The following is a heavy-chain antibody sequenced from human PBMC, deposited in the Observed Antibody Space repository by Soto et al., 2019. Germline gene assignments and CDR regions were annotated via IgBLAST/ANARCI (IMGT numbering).Heavy chain of an antibody. CDR1: GGSISSGGYY. CDR3: AREGVAAGGNWFDP. D-gene: IGHD6-25*01. Sequence: QVQLQESGPGLVKPSQTLSLTCTVSGGSISSGGYYWSWIRQHPGKGLEWIGYIYYSGSTYYNPSLRSRVTISVDTSKNQFSLKLSSVTAADTAVYYCAREGVAAGGNWFDPWGQGTLVTVSS. J-gene: IGHJ5*02. V-gene: IGHV4-31*03. CDR2: IYYSGST.